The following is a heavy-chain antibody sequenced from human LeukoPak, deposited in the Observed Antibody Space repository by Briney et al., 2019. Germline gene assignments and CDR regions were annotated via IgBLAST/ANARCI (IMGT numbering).Heavy chain of an antibody. CDR2: SYYSGST. V-gene: IGHV4-39*07. Sequence: SEPLSLTCTVSGGSISSSSYYWGWIRQPPGKGLEWIGGSYYSGSTYYNPSLKSRVTISVYPSKNQFSLKLRSVTAADTAVYYCARDRPDYSSSWYLHHWFDPWGQGTLVTVSS. J-gene: IGHJ5*02. CDR3: ARDRPDYSSSWYLHHWFDP. D-gene: IGHD6-13*01. CDR1: GGSISSSSYY.